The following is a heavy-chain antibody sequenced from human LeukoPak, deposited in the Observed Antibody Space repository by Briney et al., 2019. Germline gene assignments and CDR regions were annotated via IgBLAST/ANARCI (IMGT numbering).Heavy chain of an antibody. CDR1: GGSISSGSYY. J-gene: IGHJ6*03. V-gene: IGHV4-61*02. CDR2: IYTSGST. Sequence: SETLSLTCTVSGGSISSGSYYWSWIRQPAGKGLERIGRIYTSGSTNYNPSLKSRVTISVDTSKNQFSLKLSSVTAADTAVYYCARTIVVVPAARYYYYYYMDVWGKGTTVTVSS. CDR3: ARTIVVVPAARYYYYYYMDV. D-gene: IGHD2-2*01.